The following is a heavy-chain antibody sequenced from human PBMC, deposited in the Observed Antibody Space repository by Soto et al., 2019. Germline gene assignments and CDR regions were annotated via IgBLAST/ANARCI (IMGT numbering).Heavy chain of an antibody. J-gene: IGHJ6*02. D-gene: IGHD2-2*01. CDR3: ARERRCSSTSCYEGLYGMDV. Sequence: LSLTCTVSGGSISSGDYYWSWIRQPPGKGLEWVGYIYYSGSTYYNPSLKSRVTISVDTSKNQFSLKLSSVTAADTAVYYCARERRCSSTSCYEGLYGMDVWGQGTTVTVSS. CDR1: GGSISSGDYY. V-gene: IGHV4-30-4*01. CDR2: IYYSGST.